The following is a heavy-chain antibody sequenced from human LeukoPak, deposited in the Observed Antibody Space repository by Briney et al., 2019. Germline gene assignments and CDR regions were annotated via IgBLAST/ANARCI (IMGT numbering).Heavy chain of an antibody. V-gene: IGHV3-23*01. CDR2: ISGSGGRT. CDR3: AKDLNPFRLPHYGMDV. Sequence: GGSLRLSCTASGFTFNNYDMNWIRQAPGKGLEWVSAISGSGGRTYYADSVKGRFTISRDNSKNTLYLQMNSLRAEDTAVYYCAKDLNPFRLPHYGMDVWGQGTTVTVSS. CDR1: GFTFNNYD. D-gene: IGHD2-15*01. J-gene: IGHJ6*01.